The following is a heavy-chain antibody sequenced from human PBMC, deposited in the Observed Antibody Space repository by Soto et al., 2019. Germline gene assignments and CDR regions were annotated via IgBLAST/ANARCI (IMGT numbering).Heavy chain of an antibody. CDR3: ARDDGQSWELLYYYGMDV. J-gene: IGHJ6*02. D-gene: IGHD1-26*01. CDR2: IWYDGSNK. V-gene: IGHV3-33*01. Sequence: GGSLRLSCAASGFTFSSYGMHWVRQAPGKGLEWVAVIWYDGSNKYYADSVKGRFTISRDNSKNTLYLQMNSLRAEDTAVYYCARDDGQSWELLYYYGMDVWGQGTTVTVSS. CDR1: GFTFSSYG.